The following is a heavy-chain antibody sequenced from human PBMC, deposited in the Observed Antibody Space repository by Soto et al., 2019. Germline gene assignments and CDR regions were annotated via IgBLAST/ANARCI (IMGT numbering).Heavy chain of an antibody. J-gene: IGHJ4*02. D-gene: IGHD4-17*01. V-gene: IGHV3-23*01. CDR1: GFTFSSYA. CDR3: AKENTPDYGDYVDY. Sequence: GGSLRLSCAASGFTFSSYAMSWVRQAPGKGLKWISSISGSGTSTYYADSVKSRFTISRDNSKNTMYLQMNSLRAEDTALYFCAKENTPDYGDYVDYWGQGTLVTVSS. CDR2: ISGSGTST.